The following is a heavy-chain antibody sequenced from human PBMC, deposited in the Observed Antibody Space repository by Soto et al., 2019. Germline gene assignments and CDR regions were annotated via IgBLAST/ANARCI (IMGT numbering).Heavy chain of an antibody. CDR1: GFNFNSYT. CDR2: LSRSCYI. V-gene: IGHV3-21*01. CDR3: ARDCSGGSCYPGMDV. Sequence: PGGSLRLSCAASGFNFNSYTIHWVRQAPGQRLAWLSSLSRSCYIFSPDSVTGRFTISRDNAKNSVYLQLNSLRAEDTAVYFCARDCSGGSCYPGMDVWGQGTTVTVSS. D-gene: IGHD2-15*01. J-gene: IGHJ6*02.